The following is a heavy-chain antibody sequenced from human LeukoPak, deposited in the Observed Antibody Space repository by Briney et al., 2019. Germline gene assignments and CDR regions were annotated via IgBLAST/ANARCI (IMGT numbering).Heavy chain of an antibody. Sequence: GGSLRLSCAASGFTFVTYGMSWGCQAPGKGLELAGGISISSVDSYYADSVKGRFSISRDDTKNTLYLQMDRLTDEDTAVYYCAKDRELFAHCWFDLWGQGTLVTVSS. CDR3: AKDRELFAHCWFDL. J-gene: IGHJ5*02. CDR1: GFTFVTYG. CDR2: ISISSVDS. D-gene: IGHD3-10*01. V-gene: IGHV3-23*01.